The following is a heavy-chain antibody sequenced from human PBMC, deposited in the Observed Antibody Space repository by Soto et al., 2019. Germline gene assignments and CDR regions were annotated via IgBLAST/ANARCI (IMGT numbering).Heavy chain of an antibody. CDR1: GFTFSSYG. Sequence: AASGFTFSSYGMHWVRQAPGKGLEWVAVISYDGSNKYYADSVKGRFTISRDNSKNTLYLQMNSLRAEDTAVYYCAKDRGQWLYYYYYGIDVWGQGTTVTVSS. CDR2: ISYDGSNK. V-gene: IGHV3-30*18. D-gene: IGHD6-19*01. CDR3: AKDRGQWLYYYYYGIDV. J-gene: IGHJ6*02.